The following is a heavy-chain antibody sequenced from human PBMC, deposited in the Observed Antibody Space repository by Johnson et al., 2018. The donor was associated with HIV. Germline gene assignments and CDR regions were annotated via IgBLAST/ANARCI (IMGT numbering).Heavy chain of an antibody. CDR2: IYSCGST. V-gene: IGHV3-53*01. Sequence: VQVVESGGGLIQPGGSLRLSCAASGLIVSSSYMTWVRQGPGKGLEWVSVIYSCGSTYYADSVKGRFTISRDNSKNTLYLQINSLRAEDTAVYYCAKDRTWGWEWLLDAFDIWGQGTMVTVSS. D-gene: IGHD3-3*01. J-gene: IGHJ3*02. CDR1: GLIVSSSY. CDR3: AKDRTWGWEWLLDAFDI.